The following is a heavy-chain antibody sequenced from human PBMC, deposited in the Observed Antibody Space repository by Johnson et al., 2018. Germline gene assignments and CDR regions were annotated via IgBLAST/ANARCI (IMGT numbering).Heavy chain of an antibody. J-gene: IGHJ3*02. V-gene: IGHV3-21*01. Sequence: VQLVQSGGGLVKPGGSLRLSCAASGFTFSSYSMNWVRQAPGKGLEWVSSISSSSSYIYYADSVKGRFTLSRDNAKNSLYLQMNSLRAEDTAVYYCAGDAGVWGSYRYRLIDAFDIWGQGTMVTVSS. CDR2: ISSSSSYI. D-gene: IGHD3-16*02. CDR3: AGDAGVWGSYRYRLIDAFDI. CDR1: GFTFSSYS.